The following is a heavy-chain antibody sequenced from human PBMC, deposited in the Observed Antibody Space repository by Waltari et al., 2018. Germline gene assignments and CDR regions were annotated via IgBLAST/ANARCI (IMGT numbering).Heavy chain of an antibody. V-gene: IGHV1-69*04. CDR2: ISPIVGTA. J-gene: IGHJ6*03. CDR3: AREGTYYDSSLYYYMDV. Sequence: QVQLVQSGAEVKKPGSSVKVSCKASGGTFSSYAISWVRQAPGQGLEWMGRISPIVGTANYAQRFQGRVTITADKSTSTAYMELSSLRSEDTAVYYCAREGTYYDSSLYYYMDVWGKGTTVTISS. CDR1: GGTFSSYA. D-gene: IGHD3-22*01.